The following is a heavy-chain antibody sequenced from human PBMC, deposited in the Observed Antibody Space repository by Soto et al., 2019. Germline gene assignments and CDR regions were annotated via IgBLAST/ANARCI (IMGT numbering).Heavy chain of an antibody. CDR1: RDSISSYY. CDR3: VRDPGDY. J-gene: IGHJ4*02. Sequence: QVQLQESGPGLVKPSETLSLTCTVSRDSISSYYWSWIRQPAGKGLEWIGHIYSSGSTNDNYNPSLKSRVTMSGDTSKNQFSLKLCTVTAADTAVYYCVRDPGDYWGKGTLVTVSS. V-gene: IGHV4-4*07. CDR2: IYSSGSTND.